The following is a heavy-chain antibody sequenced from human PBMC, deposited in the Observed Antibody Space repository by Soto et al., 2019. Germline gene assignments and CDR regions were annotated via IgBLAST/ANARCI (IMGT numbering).Heavy chain of an antibody. D-gene: IGHD1-26*01. V-gene: IGHV2-5*02. Sequence: QITLKESGPTLVKPTQTLTLTCTFSGFSLTTYGVGVGWIRQPPGKALEWLALIYWDDDKRYSPSLKSRLTITKDISQIQVVPTAADMYPVDTATYYCAHRLADVTTWSAGSFDYWGQGSLVTVST. CDR1: GFSLTTYGVG. CDR2: IYWDDDK. J-gene: IGHJ4*02. CDR3: AHRLADVTTWSAGSFDY.